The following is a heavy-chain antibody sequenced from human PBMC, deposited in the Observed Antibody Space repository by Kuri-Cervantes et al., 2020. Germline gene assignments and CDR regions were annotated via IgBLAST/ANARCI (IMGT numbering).Heavy chain of an antibody. Sequence: GGSLRLSCAASGFTFSSYWMSWVRQAPGKGLEWVANIKQDGSEKYYVDSVKGRFTISRDNAKNSLYLQMNSMRAEDTAVYYCARARVMYYYDSSGRIDYLGQGTLVTVSS. V-gene: IGHV3-7*04. J-gene: IGHJ4*02. D-gene: IGHD3-22*01. CDR3: ARARVMYYYDSSGRIDY. CDR2: IKQDGSEK. CDR1: GFTFSSYW.